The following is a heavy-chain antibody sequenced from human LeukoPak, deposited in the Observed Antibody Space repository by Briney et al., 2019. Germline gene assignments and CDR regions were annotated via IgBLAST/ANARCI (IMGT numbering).Heavy chain of an antibody. CDR1: GGTFSSYA. CDR3: ARQVRWYNWFDP. Sequence: GASVKVSCKASGGTFSSYAISWVRQAPGQGLEWMGGIIPIFGTANYAQKFQGRVTITTDESTSTAYMELSSLRSEDAAAYYCARQVRWYNWFDPWGQGTLVTVSS. D-gene: IGHD3-10*01. V-gene: IGHV1-69*05. CDR2: IIPIFGTA. J-gene: IGHJ5*02.